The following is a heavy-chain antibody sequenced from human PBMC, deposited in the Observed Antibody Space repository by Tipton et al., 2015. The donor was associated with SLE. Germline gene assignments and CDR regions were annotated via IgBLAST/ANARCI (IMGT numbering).Heavy chain of an antibody. J-gene: IGHJ4*02. CDR2: IYSGGST. D-gene: IGHD1-26*01. CDR1: GFTVSSNY. Sequence: SLRLSCAASGFTVSSNYMSWVRQAPGKGLEWVSVIYSGGSTYYADSLKGRFTISRDNSKNTLYLQMNSLRAEDTAVYYCARDKEGAIDYWGQGTLVTVSS. V-gene: IGHV3-66*01. CDR3: ARDKEGAIDY.